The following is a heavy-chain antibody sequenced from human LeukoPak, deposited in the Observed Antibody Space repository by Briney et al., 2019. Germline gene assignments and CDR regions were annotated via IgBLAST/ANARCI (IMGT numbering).Heavy chain of an antibody. Sequence: GASVKVSCKASGYTFSNYYMHWVRQAPGQGLEWMGIINPSSGSTSYAQKFQGRVTMTRDTSTSTVYMELSSLRSEDTAVYYCARWHFVDYRFDYWGQGTLVTVSS. CDR3: ARWHFVDYRFDY. CDR1: GYTFSNYY. V-gene: IGHV1-46*01. D-gene: IGHD4-11*01. CDR2: INPSSGST. J-gene: IGHJ4*02.